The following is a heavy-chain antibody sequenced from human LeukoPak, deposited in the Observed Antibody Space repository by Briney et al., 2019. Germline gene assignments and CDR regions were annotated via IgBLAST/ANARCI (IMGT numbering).Heavy chain of an antibody. J-gene: IGHJ3*02. CDR2: ISSSSSTT. V-gene: IGHV3-48*04. CDR1: GLTLTSCS. Sequence: GRSLRLFRAPYGLTLTSCSMNWASQAPGKGLEWVSYISSSSSTTYYADSVKGRFTISRDNAKNSLYLQMISLRAEDTAVYYCARDSPSSFVVVTAIPLPDAFDIWGQWTMGTVSS. CDR3: ARDSPSSFVVVTAIPLPDAFDI. D-gene: IGHD2-21*02.